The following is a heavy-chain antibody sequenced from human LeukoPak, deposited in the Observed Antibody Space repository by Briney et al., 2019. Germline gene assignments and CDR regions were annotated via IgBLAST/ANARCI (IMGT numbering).Heavy chain of an antibody. CDR1: GYTFTCYY. CDR3: ARVSYYDFWSGYFPERDGMDV. V-gene: IGHV1-46*01. CDR2: INPSGGST. D-gene: IGHD3-3*01. Sequence: ASVKVSCKASGYTFTCYYMHWVRQAPGQGLEWMGIINPSGGSTSYAQKFQGRVTMTRDTSTSTVYMELSSLRSEDTAVYYCARVSYYDFWSGYFPERDGMDVWGQGTTVTVSS. J-gene: IGHJ6*02.